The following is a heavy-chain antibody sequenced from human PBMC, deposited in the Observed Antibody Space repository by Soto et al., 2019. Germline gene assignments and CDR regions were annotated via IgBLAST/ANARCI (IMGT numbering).Heavy chain of an antibody. CDR2: IIPIFGTA. D-gene: IGHD1-20*01. Sequence: SVNVSCKASGGTFSRYAISWVRQAPGQGLEWMGGIIPIFGTANYAQKFQGRVTITADESTSTAYMELSSLRSEDTAVYYCARPATNHGITENPYGMDVWGQGTTVTVSS. CDR1: GGTFSRYA. J-gene: IGHJ6*02. V-gene: IGHV1-69*13. CDR3: ARPATNHGITENPYGMDV.